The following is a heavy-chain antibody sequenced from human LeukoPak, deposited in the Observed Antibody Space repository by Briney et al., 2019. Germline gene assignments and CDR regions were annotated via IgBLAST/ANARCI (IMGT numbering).Heavy chain of an antibody. V-gene: IGHV3-7*01. CDR3: ANENYYGSGSYADH. CDR1: GFTFSSYW. D-gene: IGHD3-10*01. J-gene: IGHJ4*02. CDR2: IKQDGSEK. Sequence: GGSLRLSCAASGFTFSSYWMSWVRQAPGKGLEWVANIKQDGSEKYYVDSVKGRFTISRDNSKNTLYLQMNSLRPEDTAVYYCANENYYGSGSYADHWGQGTLVTVSS.